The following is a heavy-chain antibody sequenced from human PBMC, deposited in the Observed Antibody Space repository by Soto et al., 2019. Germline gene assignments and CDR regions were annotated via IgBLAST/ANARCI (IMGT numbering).Heavy chain of an antibody. V-gene: IGHV3-33*01. J-gene: IGHJ5*02. CDR2: IWYDGSNK. CDR1: GFTFSSYG. CDR3: ARGRYGPSNWFDP. D-gene: IGHD3-16*01. Sequence: GGSLRLSCAASGFTFSSYGMHWIRQAPGKGLEWVAVIWYDGSNKYYADSVKGRFTISRDNSKNTLYPQMNSLRAEDTAVYYCARGRYGPSNWFDPWGQGTLVTVSS.